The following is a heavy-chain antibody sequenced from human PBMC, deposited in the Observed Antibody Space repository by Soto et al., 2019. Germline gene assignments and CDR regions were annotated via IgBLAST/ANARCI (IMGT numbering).Heavy chain of an antibody. Sequence: GGSLRLSCTASGFTFGDYAMSWFRQAPGKGLEWVGFIRSKAYGGTTEYAASVKGRFTISRDDSKSIAYLQMNSLKTEDTAVYYCTRRRAGSSELVLFDYWGQGTLVTVSS. CDR2: IRSKAYGGTT. CDR3: TRRRAGSSELVLFDY. J-gene: IGHJ4*02. CDR1: GFTFGDYA. D-gene: IGHD6-6*01. V-gene: IGHV3-49*03.